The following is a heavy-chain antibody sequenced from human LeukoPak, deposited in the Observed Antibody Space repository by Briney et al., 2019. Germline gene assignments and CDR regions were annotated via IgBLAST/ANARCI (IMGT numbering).Heavy chain of an antibody. V-gene: IGHV4-59*08. Sequence: SETLSLTCSVSGASISSYYWSWIRQPPGKGLEWIGHIYDSGSTKYNPSLKSRVTISVDTSKNQFSLTLSSVTAADTAVYYCAAHTAGRGCGYWGQGIPVAVSS. CDR3: AAHTAGRGCGY. CDR1: GASISSYY. CDR2: IYDSGST. D-gene: IGHD6-19*01. J-gene: IGHJ4*02.